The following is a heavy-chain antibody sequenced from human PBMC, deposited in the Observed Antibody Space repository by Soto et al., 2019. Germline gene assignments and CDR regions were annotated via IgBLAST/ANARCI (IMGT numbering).Heavy chain of an antibody. CDR2: ISSSSSYI. CDR1: GFTFSSYS. CDR3: ANDYDDAFDI. Sequence: GGSLRLSCAASGFTFSSYSMNWVRQAPGKGLEWVSSISSSSSYIYYADSVKGRFTISRDNAKNSLYLQMNGLRAEDTAVYYCANDYDDAFDIWGQGTMVTVSS. V-gene: IGHV3-21*01. J-gene: IGHJ3*02. D-gene: IGHD4-17*01.